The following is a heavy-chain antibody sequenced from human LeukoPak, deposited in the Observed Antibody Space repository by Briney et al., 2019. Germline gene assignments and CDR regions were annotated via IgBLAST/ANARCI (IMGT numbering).Heavy chain of an antibody. Sequence: GRSLRLSCAASGFTFSYSGMHWVRQAPGKGLEWVASIFYDGSHKYYADSVKGRFTISRDNSKNTVLLQMNSLRAEDTAVYHCARVGGNYPYWYFDLRGRGTLVTVSS. CDR3: ARVGGNYPYWYFDL. J-gene: IGHJ2*01. CDR1: GFTFSYSG. D-gene: IGHD4-23*01. V-gene: IGHV3-33*01. CDR2: IFYDGSHK.